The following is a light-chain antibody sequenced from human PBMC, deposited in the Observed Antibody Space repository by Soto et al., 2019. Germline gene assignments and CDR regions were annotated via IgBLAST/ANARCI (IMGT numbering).Light chain of an antibody. Sequence: IVLTQSPCTLSLSPGERATLSCRASHSVSRTYLALYQQKPGQAPRLLIYGTSDRATGTPDRFSGSGSGTDFTLTISRLEPEDSAVYYCQQFDDSVTFGQGTRLEI. V-gene: IGKV3-20*01. CDR3: QQFDDSVT. CDR1: HSVSRTY. J-gene: IGKJ5*01. CDR2: GTS.